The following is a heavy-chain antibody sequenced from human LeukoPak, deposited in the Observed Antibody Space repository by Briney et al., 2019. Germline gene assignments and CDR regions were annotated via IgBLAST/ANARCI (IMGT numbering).Heavy chain of an antibody. J-gene: IGHJ4*02. D-gene: IGHD2-21*01. CDR1: GFNFSKYL. Sequence: GGSLRLSCAASGFNFSKYLMHWVRQAPGKGLVWVSRIDTDVRRTSYADSVKGRFTISRDDAKNTLFLQMNSLRAEDTAVYYCVRSIVAVSGVPGYWGQGALVTVSS. CDR3: VRSIVAVSGVPGY. V-gene: IGHV3-74*01. CDR2: IDTDVRRT.